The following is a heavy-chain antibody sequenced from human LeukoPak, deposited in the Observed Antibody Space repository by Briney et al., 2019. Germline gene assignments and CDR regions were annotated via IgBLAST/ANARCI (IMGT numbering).Heavy chain of an antibody. CDR3: ASGYSYGPGQYYYYYYLDV. D-gene: IGHD5-18*01. V-gene: IGHV4-4*02. CDR2: IYQSGSS. Sequence: SETLSLTCAVSGGSIGSRNWWSWVRQPPGKGLQWIGEIYQSGSSIYNPSLRSRVTMSVDKSKDQLSLKLSSVTAADTAVYYCASGYSYGPGQYYYYYYLDVWGKGTTVTVSS. J-gene: IGHJ6*03. CDR1: GGSIGSRNW.